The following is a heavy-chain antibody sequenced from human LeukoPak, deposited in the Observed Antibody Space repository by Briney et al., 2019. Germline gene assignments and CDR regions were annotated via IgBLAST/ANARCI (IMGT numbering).Heavy chain of an antibody. CDR1: GYSFTGFW. J-gene: IGHJ4*02. D-gene: IGHD2-2*01. Sequence: GESLKISCKGSGYSFTGFWSGWGRQMPGKGREWMGIIFTGDSDSGYSPSFQGQATTPADKSTTPAYLQWSSLKASDTAMYYCARHNRRYCSSTSCYTLDYWGQGTLVTVSS. V-gene: IGHV5-51*01. CDR2: IFTGDSDS. CDR3: ARHNRRYCSSTSCYTLDY.